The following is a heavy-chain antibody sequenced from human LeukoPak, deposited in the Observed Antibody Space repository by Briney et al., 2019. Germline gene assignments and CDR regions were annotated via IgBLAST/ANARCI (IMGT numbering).Heavy chain of an antibody. CDR1: GGTFSSYA. J-gene: IGHJ3*01. Sequence: GASVKVSCKASGGTFSSYAISWVRQAPGQGLEWMGGIIPIFGTANYAQKFQGRVTITTDESTSTAYMELSSLRSEDTAVYYCARDTQITMSVWGQGTMVIVSS. V-gene: IGHV1-69*05. CDR2: IIPIFGTA. CDR3: ARDTQITMSV. D-gene: IGHD3-22*01.